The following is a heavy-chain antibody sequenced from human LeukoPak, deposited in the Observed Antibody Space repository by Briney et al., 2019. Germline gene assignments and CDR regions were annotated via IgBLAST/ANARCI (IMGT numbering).Heavy chain of an antibody. V-gene: IGHV1-18*01. CDR3: ARAKGYCSGGSCYYYMDV. CDR1: GYTSTSYG. J-gene: IGHJ6*03. CDR2: ISAYNGDT. Sequence: ASVKVSCKASGYTSTSYGISWVRQAPGQGLEWMGWISAYNGDTNYAQKLRGRVTMTTDTSTSTAYMELRSLRSDDTAVYYCARAKGYCSGGSCYYYMDVWGKGTTVTVSS. D-gene: IGHD2-15*01.